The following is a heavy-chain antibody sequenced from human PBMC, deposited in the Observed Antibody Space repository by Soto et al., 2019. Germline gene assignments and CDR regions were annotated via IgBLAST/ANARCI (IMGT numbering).Heavy chain of an antibody. Sequence: EVQLEESGGDLVQPGGSLRLSCAAFGFTLSAYWMTWVGQAPGKGLEWVANINRDGSKKSYLDSVRGRFTISRDNVGNSLYLQMDSLRADYTALYYCARDVSPGSSSLYLDAFDIWGQGTMVTVSS. CDR2: INRDGSKK. D-gene: IGHD6-13*01. V-gene: IGHV3-7*05. CDR1: GFTLSAYW. CDR3: ARDVSPGSSSLYLDAFDI. J-gene: IGHJ3*02.